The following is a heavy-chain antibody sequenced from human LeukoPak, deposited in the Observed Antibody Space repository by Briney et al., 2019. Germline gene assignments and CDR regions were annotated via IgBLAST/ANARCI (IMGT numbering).Heavy chain of an antibody. Sequence: SETLSLTCAVYGGSFSGYYWSWIRQPPGKGLEWIGEINHSESTNYNPSLKSRVTISVDTSKNQFSLKLSSVTAADTAVYYCATNDFWSGYLDYWGQGTLVTVSS. D-gene: IGHD3-3*01. CDR3: ATNDFWSGYLDY. CDR1: GGSFSGYY. J-gene: IGHJ4*02. V-gene: IGHV4-34*01. CDR2: INHSEST.